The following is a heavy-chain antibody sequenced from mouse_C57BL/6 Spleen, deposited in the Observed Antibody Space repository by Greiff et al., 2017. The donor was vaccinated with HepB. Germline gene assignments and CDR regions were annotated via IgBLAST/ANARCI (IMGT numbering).Heavy chain of an antibody. CDR2: ISYDGSN. D-gene: IGHD1-1*01. CDR3: ARVPIYYYGSSTYYFDY. CDR1: GYSITSGYY. J-gene: IGHJ2*01. V-gene: IGHV3-6*01. Sequence: EVKLEESGPGLVKPSQSLSLTCSVTGYSITSGYYWNWIRQFPGNKLEWMGYISYDGSNNYNPSLKNRISITRDTSKNQFFLKLNSVTTEDTATYYCARVPIYYYGSSTYYFDYWGQGTTLTVSS.